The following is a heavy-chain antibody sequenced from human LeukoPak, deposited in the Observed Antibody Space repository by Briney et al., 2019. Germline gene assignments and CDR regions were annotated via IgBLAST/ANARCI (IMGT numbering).Heavy chain of an antibody. D-gene: IGHD3-9*01. J-gene: IGHJ6*02. CDR3: TSPKYYDILTGYYHDPDYYGMDV. V-gene: IGHV3-49*04. Sequence: GGSLRLSCTASGFTFGDYAMSWVRQAPGKGLEWVGFIRSKAYGGTTEYAASVKGRFTISRDDSKSIAYLQMNSLKTEDTAVYYCTSPKYYDILTGYYHDPDYYGMDVWGQGTTVTVSS. CDR1: GFTFGDYA. CDR2: IRSKAYGGTT.